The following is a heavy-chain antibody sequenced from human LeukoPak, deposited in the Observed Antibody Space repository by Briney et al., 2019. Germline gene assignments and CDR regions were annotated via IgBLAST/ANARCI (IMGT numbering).Heavy chain of an antibody. CDR3: ATRSGSYSFDY. Sequence: SQTLSLTCTVSGGSLSSGGYHWSWIRPHPGKGLEWIGCIYYSGSTYYNPFLKSRVTIYIDTPQNSFSLKLSSVTAADTPVYYCATRSGSYSFDYWGQGTLVT. V-gene: IGHV4-30-2*03. CDR2: IYYSGST. J-gene: IGHJ4*02. CDR1: GGSLSSGGYH. D-gene: IGHD1-26*01.